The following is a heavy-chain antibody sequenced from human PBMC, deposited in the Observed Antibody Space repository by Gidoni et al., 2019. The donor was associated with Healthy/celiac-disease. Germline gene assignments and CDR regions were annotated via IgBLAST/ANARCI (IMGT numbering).Heavy chain of an antibody. CDR3: ARVMVSGSYRAEYFQH. CDR2: INPNSGGT. V-gene: IGHV1-2*02. CDR1: GYTFTGYY. D-gene: IGHD1-26*01. Sequence: QVQLVQSGAEVKQPGASVKVSCKASGYTFTGYYMHWVRQAPGQGLEWMGWINPNSGGTNYAQKFQGRVTMTRDTSISTAYMELSRLRSDDTTVYYCARVMVSGSYRAEYFQHWGQGTLVAVSS. J-gene: IGHJ1*01.